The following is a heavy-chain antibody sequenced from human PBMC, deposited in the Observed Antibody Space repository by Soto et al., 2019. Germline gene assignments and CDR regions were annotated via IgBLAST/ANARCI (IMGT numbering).Heavy chain of an antibody. CDR3: TSPISGSYAY. D-gene: IGHD1-26*01. CDR1: GFTFSGSA. V-gene: IGHV3-73*02. J-gene: IGHJ4*02. Sequence: EVQLVESGGGLVQPGGSLKLFCAASGFTFSGSAMHWVRQASGKGLEWVGRIRSKANSYATAYAASVKGRFTISRDDSKNTAYLQMNSLKTEDTAVYYCTSPISGSYAYWGQGTLVTVSS. CDR2: IRSKANSYAT.